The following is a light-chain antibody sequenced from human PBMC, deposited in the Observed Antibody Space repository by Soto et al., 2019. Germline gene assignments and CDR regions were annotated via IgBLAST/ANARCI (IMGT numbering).Light chain of an antibody. V-gene: IGLV2-14*01. CDR2: DVS. CDR3: SSYTSSSTVV. Sequence: QSALTQPASVSGSLGQSITISCTGTSSDVGGYNYVSWYQQRPGKAPKLMIFDVSNRPSGVSIRFSGSKSGNTASLTISGLQAGDEADYYCSSYTSSSTVVFGGGTKLTVL. J-gene: IGLJ2*01. CDR1: SSDVGGYNY.